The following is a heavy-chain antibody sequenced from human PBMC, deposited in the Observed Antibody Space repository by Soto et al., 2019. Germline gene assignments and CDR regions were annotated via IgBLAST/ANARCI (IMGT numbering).Heavy chain of an antibody. CDR1: GGSISSGGYS. J-gene: IGHJ6*02. CDR2: IYHSGST. D-gene: IGHD3-10*01. CDR3: ARGGGLRVYYYYGMDV. Sequence: QLQLQESGSGLVKPSQTLSLTCAVSGGSISSGGYSWSWIRQPPGKGLEWIGYIYHSGSTYYNPSLTSRVTISVDRSKNQFSLKLSSVTAADTAVYYCARGGGLRVYYYYGMDVWGQGTTVTVSS. V-gene: IGHV4-30-2*01.